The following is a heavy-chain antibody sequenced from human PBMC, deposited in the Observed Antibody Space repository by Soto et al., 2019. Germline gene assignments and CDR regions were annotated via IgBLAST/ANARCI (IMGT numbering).Heavy chain of an antibody. J-gene: IGHJ4*02. CDR1: GYTFTALY. Sequence: QVQLVQSGAELKKPGASVRVSCKPSGYTFTALYIHWVRQAPGQGLEWMGWVDPRSGDRRNTQKLQGRITMSKDTSTSPVDMKLNSRTSDDKSVCYCARENYGHLDNWGQGTLVTVSS. CDR2: VDPRSGDR. CDR3: ARENYGHLDN. D-gene: IGHD3-10*01. V-gene: IGHV1-2*02.